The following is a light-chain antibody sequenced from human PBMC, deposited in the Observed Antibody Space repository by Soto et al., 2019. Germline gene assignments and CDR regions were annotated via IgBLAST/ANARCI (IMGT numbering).Light chain of an antibody. CDR3: GSYRSSTTRVV. CDR2: EVS. V-gene: IGLV2-14*01. J-gene: IGLJ3*02. Sequence: QSVLTQPASVSGSPGQSITISCTGTSRDIGNYNYVSCYQQLPGKAPKLVIYEVSNRPSGISDRFSGSKSGQTASLTISGLQTEDAADYFCGSYRSSTTRVVLGGVTQLKVL. CDR1: SRDIGNYNY.